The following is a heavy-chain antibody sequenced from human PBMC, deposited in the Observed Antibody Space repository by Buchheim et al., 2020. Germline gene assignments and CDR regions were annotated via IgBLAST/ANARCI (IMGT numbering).Heavy chain of an antibody. CDR3: ARDDTSDGNYDSSGFPPNFDY. Sequence: QVQLVESGGGVVQPGRSLRLSCAASGFTFSSYAMHWVRQAPGKGLEWVAVISYDGSNKYYADSVKGRFTISRDNSKNTLSLQMNSLRAEDTAVYYCARDDTSDGNYDSSGFPPNFDYWGQGTL. J-gene: IGHJ4*02. CDR1: GFTFSSYA. CDR2: ISYDGSNK. D-gene: IGHD3-22*01. V-gene: IGHV3-30*04.